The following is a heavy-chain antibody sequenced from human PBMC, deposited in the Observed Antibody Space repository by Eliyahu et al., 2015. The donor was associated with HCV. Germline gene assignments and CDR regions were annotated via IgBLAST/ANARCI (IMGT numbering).Heavy chain of an antibody. V-gene: IGHV3-30*18. CDR1: GFTFXXYG. CDR3: AKDQLRGSSGWYNWFDP. CDR2: ISYDGSNK. D-gene: IGHD6-19*01. Sequence: QVQLVESGGGVVQPGRSXRLSCAAXGFTFXXYGMHWVRQAPGKGLEWVAVISYDGSNKYXADSVKGRFTISRDNSKNTLYLQMNSLRAEDTAVYYCAKDQLRGSSGWYNWFDPWGQGTLVTVSS. J-gene: IGHJ5*02.